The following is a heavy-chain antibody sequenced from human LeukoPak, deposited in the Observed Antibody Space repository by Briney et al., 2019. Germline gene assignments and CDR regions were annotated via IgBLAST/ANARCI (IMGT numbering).Heavy chain of an antibody. CDR2: INSAGSST. CDR3: ARGPGWYFDY. J-gene: IGHJ4*02. Sequence: GGSLRLSCAASGFTFSNYWMHWVRQAPGKGLVWVSRINSAGSSTSYADSVKGRFTMSRDNAKNTLYLQMNSLRAEDTAVYYCARGPGWYFDYWGQGSLVTVSS. D-gene: IGHD2-15*01. V-gene: IGHV3-74*01. CDR1: GFTFSNYW.